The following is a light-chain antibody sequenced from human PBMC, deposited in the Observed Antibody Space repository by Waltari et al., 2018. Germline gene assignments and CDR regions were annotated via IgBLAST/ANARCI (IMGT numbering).Light chain of an antibody. J-gene: IGKJ2*01. CDR1: ESISIW. CDR3: QQYDSESYT. Sequence: DIQMTQSPSTLSASVGDKVTITCRAKESISIWLAWYQHKPGTAPKLLIYRASTLESGVPSRFSGAGSGTEFNLTISSLQPDDFATYYFQQYDSESYTFGQGTKLEIK. CDR2: RAS. V-gene: IGKV1-5*03.